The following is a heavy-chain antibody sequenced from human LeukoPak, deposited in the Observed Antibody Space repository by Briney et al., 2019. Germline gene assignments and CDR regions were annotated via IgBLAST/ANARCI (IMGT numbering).Heavy chain of an antibody. J-gene: IGHJ6*02. CDR2: IYYSGST. CDR3: ARAAGVYHYYYGMDV. Sequence: PSETLSLTCTVSGGSISSYYWSWIRQPPGKGLEWIGYIYYSGSTNYNPSLKSRVTISVDTSKNRFSLKLSSVTAADTAVYYCARAAGVYHYYYGMDVWGQGTTVTVSS. CDR1: GGSISSYY. D-gene: IGHD2-8*01. V-gene: IGHV4-59*01.